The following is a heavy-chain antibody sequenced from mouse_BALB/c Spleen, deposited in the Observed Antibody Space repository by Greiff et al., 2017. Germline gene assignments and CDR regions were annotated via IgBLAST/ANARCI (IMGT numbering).Heavy chain of an antibody. CDR3: AREDRYDETWFAY. CDR2: IWAGGST. V-gene: IGHV2-9*02. CDR1: GFSLTSYG. D-gene: IGHD2-14*01. J-gene: IGHJ3*01. Sequence: QVQLKESGPGLVAPSQSLSITCTVSGFSLTSYGVHWVRQPPGKGLEWLGVIWAGGSTNYNSALMSRLSISKDNSKSQVFLKMNSLQTDDTAMYYCAREDRYDETWFAYWGQGTLVTVSA.